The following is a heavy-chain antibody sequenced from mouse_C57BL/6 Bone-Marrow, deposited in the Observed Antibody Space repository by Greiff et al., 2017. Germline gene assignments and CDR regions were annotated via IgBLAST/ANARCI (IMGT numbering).Heavy chain of an antibody. CDR1: GFTFSSYG. CDR2: ISSGGSYT. D-gene: IGHD3-2*02. J-gene: IGHJ4*01. V-gene: IGHV5-6*01. CDR3: ARRGQLRLRDAMDY. Sequence: EVQLVESGGDLVKPGGSLKLSCAASGFTFSSYGMSWVRQTPDKRLEWVATISSGGSYTYYPDRVKGRFTISRDNAKNTLYLQMSSLKSEDTAMYYCARRGQLRLRDAMDYWGQGTSVTVSS.